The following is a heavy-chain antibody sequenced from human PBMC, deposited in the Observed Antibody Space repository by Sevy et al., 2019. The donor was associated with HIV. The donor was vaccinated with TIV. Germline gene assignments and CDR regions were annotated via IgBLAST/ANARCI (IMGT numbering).Heavy chain of an antibody. CDR2: FDEDGEI. V-gene: IGHV1-24*01. D-gene: IGHD2-21*01. CDR3: ATPIVVGRDY. J-gene: IGHJ4*02. Sequence: ASVKVSCKVSGNTLSELSIHWVRQAPGKGLEWMGGFDEDGEILYAQKFQDRVIMTEDISTDTAYMELSSLRSEDTAVYYCATPIVVGRDYWGQGTLVTVS. CDR1: GNTLSELS.